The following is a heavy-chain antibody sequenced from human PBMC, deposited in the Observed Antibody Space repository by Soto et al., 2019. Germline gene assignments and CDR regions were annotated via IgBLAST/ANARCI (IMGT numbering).Heavy chain of an antibody. V-gene: IGHV1-69*08. Sequence: QVQLVQSGAEVKKPGSSVKVSCKASGGTFSSYTFSWVRQAPGQGLEWMGRIIPILGITNYAQKFQGRVTITADKSTSTAYMEVSSLRSEDTAVYYCARDKCWFDPWGQGTLVTVSS. CDR3: ARDKCWFDP. CDR1: GGTFSSYT. J-gene: IGHJ5*02. CDR2: IIPILGIT.